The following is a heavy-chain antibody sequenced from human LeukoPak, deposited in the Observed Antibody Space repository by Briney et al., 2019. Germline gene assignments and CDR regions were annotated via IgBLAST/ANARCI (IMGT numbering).Heavy chain of an antibody. J-gene: IGHJ4*02. CDR2: ISSTSSYK. CDR1: GFTFDDYG. Sequence: GGSLRLSCAASGFTFDDYGMSWVRQAPGKGLEWVSSISSTSSYKYYADSLKGRFTISRDNAKNSLYLQMNSLRAEDTAVYYCARDPRDYYDSSGYSRFDYWGQGTLVTVSS. D-gene: IGHD3-22*01. V-gene: IGHV3-21*01. CDR3: ARDPRDYYDSSGYSRFDY.